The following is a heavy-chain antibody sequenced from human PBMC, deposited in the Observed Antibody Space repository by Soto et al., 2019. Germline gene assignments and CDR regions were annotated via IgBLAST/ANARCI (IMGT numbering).Heavy chain of an antibody. CDR1: GGSFSGYY. Sequence: SETLSLTCAVYGGSFSGYYWSWIRQPPGKGLEWIGEINHSGSTNYNASVKSRVTISVDTSKNQFSLKLNSVTAADTAVYYCARGQRNTAMLLSQYYYYGMDVWGQGTTVTVSS. D-gene: IGHD5-18*01. CDR3: ARGQRNTAMLLSQYYYYGMDV. J-gene: IGHJ6*02. V-gene: IGHV4-34*01. CDR2: INHSGST.